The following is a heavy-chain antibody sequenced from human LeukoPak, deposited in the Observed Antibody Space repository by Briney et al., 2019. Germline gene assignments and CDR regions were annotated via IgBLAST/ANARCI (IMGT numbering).Heavy chain of an antibody. CDR1: GFTFDDYA. CDR2: ISWNSGSI. Sequence: GRSLRLSCAASGFTFDDYAMHWVRQAPGKGLEWVSGISWNSGSIGYADSVKGRFTISRDNAKNSLYLQMNSRRAEDTALYYCAKVMYRDGYNNPLFGYRGQGALVTVSS. V-gene: IGHV3-9*01. D-gene: IGHD5-24*01. CDR3: AKVMYRDGYNNPLFGY. J-gene: IGHJ4*02.